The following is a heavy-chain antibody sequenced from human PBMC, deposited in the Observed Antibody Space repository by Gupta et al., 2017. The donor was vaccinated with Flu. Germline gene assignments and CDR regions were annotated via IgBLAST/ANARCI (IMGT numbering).Heavy chain of an antibody. J-gene: IGHJ4*02. V-gene: IGHV1-18*01. CDR3: ARFHRSYSDYGDFDC. CDR1: GYTFTSYG. D-gene: IGHD4-11*01. CDR2: IRAYNGNT. Sequence: QVQLVQSGAEVRKPGASVKVSCKASGYTFTSYGIYWLRQAPGQGLEWMGWIRAYNGNTHYAQKCQGRVTMTTDTSTSTAYMELRSLRSDDTAVYYCARFHRSYSDYGDFDCWGQGTLVTISS.